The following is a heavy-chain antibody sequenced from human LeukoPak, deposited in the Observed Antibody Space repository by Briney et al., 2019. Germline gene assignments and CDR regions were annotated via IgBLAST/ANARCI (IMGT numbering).Heavy chain of an antibody. V-gene: IGHV1-18*01. CDR1: GYTFTSYD. D-gene: IGHD4-23*01. Sequence: ASVKVSCKASGYTFTSYDISWVRQAPGQGLEWMGWISAYNGNTNYAQKLQGRVTMTTDTSTSTAYMELRSLRSDDTAVYYCARAPVVTGGPRAFDIWGQGTMVTVSS. CDR3: ARAPVVTGGPRAFDI. CDR2: ISAYNGNT. J-gene: IGHJ3*02.